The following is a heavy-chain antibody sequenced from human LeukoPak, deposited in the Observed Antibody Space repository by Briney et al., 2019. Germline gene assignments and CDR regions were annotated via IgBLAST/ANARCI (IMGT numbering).Heavy chain of an antibody. D-gene: IGHD2-2*01. CDR2: IYTSGST. Sequence: SETLSLTCTVSGGSISSGSYYWSWIRQPAGKGLEWIGRIYTSGSTNYNPSLKSRVTISVDTSKNQFSLKLSSVTAADTAVYYCARDGDCSSTSCYSSDYWGQGTLVTVSS. CDR3: ARDGDCSSTSCYSSDY. J-gene: IGHJ4*02. V-gene: IGHV4-61*02. CDR1: GGSISSGSYY.